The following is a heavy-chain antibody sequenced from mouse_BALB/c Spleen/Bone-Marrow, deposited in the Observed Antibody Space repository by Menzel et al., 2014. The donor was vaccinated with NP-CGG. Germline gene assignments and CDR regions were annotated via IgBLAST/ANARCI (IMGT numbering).Heavy chain of an antibody. CDR3: AGRDYAMDY. Sequence: QVQLQQSGAELVRPGTSVKVSCKASGYAFTNYLIEWVKQRPGQGLEWIGVINPGSGGTNYNEKFKGKATLTADKSSSTAYMQLSSLTSDDSAVYFCAGRDYAMDYWGQGTSVTVSS. CDR2: INPGSGGT. CDR1: GYAFTNYL. V-gene: IGHV1-54*01. J-gene: IGHJ4*01.